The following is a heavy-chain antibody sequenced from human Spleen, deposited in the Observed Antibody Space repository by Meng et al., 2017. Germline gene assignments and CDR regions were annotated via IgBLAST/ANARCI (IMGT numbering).Heavy chain of an antibody. J-gene: IGHJ4*02. D-gene: IGHD1-20*01. Sequence: GESLKISCAASGFTFSSYGMHWVRQAPGKGLEWVAVIWYDGSNKYYADSVKGRFTISRDNSKNTLYLQMNSLRAEDTAVYYCARNDNWNDLSYYFDYWGQGTLVTVSS. CDR3: ARNDNWNDLSYYFDY. CDR1: GFTFSSYG. CDR2: IWYDGSNK. V-gene: IGHV3-33*01.